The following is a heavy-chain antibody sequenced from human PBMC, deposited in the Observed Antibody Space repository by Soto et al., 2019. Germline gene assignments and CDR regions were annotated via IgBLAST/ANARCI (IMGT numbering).Heavy chain of an antibody. J-gene: IGHJ4*02. V-gene: IGHV3-74*01. Sequence: EVQLVESGGGLIQPGGSLRLSCAASGFTFSNSWMHWVHQAPGKGLVWLSHINADGSSIRYADSVRGRLTISRDNAKNTLFLQMSSLTAEDTAVYFCARDRLNNAYNTFFDYWGQGTLVTVSS. CDR2: INADGSSI. CDR1: GFTFSNSW. D-gene: IGHD1-1*01. CDR3: ARDRLNNAYNTFFDY.